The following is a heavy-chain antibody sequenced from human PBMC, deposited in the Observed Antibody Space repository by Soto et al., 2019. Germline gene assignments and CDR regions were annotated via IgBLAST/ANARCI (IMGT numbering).Heavy chain of an antibody. CDR3: AKGRGTTGWHYYNVDH. CDR2: SGSGGSI. D-gene: IGHD1-7*01. J-gene: IGHJ4*02. Sequence: EVQLLESGGGLVQPGGSLRLSCAASGFTFSTYGMSWVRQAPGKGLEWVSGSGSGGSIHYADSVKGRFTIYRDNSKNKLDVPMNSLRAEDPAVSYCAKGRGTTGWHYYNVDHWGQGPLVIISS. CDR1: GFTFSTYG. V-gene: IGHV3-23*01.